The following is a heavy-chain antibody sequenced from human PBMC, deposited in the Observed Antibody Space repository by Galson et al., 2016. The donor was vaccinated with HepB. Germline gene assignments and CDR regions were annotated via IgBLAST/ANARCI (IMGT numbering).Heavy chain of an antibody. Sequence: SLRLSCAASGFTVSSNYMSWVRQAPGKGLEWVPVIYRGGSTYYADSVKGRFTISRDNSKNTLSLQMNSLRAEDTAVYYCARESRMVRGVITYFFDYWGQGTLVTVSS. D-gene: IGHD3-10*01. CDR1: GFTVSSNY. CDR3: ARESRMVRGVITYFFDY. V-gene: IGHV3-53*01. J-gene: IGHJ4*02. CDR2: IYRGGST.